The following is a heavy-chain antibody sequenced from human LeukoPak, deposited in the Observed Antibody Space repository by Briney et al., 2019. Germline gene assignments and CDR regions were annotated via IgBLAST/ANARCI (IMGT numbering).Heavy chain of an antibody. Sequence: SKTLSLTCTVSGGSISSSSYYWGWIRQPPGKGLEWIGSIYYSGSTYYNPSLKSRVTISVDTSKNQFSLKLSSVTAADTAVYYCASSSSWAPGGYGMDVWGQGTTVTVSS. D-gene: IGHD6-13*01. V-gene: IGHV4-39*01. CDR3: ASSSSWAPGGYGMDV. CDR2: IYYSGST. J-gene: IGHJ6*02. CDR1: GGSISSSSYY.